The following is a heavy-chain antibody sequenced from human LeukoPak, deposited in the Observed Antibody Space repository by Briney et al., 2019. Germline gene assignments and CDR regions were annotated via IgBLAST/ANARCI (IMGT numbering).Heavy chain of an antibody. J-gene: IGHJ3*02. Sequence: GGSLRLSCAASGFTFSYYGMHWVRQAPGKGLKWVVVISDDGSRKYHADSVKGRFTISRDNSKNTLYLQMNSLRAEDTAVYYCAKDRGRAAVAGTGAFDIWGQGTMVTVSS. CDR1: GFTFSYYG. CDR2: ISDDGSRK. V-gene: IGHV3-30*18. CDR3: AKDRGRAAVAGTGAFDI. D-gene: IGHD6-19*01.